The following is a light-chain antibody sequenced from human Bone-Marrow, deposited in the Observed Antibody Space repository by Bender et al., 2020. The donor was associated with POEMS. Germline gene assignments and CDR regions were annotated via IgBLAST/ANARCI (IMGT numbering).Light chain of an antibody. CDR2: GNT. CDR1: SSDVGSYKP. Sequence: QSALTQPASMSGSPGQSITISCTETSSDVGSYKPVSWYQQVPGTAPKLLIHGNTNRPSGVPDRFSGSKSGTSASLAITGLQAEDEANYYCQSYDSSLSVWVFGGGTKVTVL. J-gene: IGLJ3*02. CDR3: QSYDSSLSVWV. V-gene: IGLV1-40*01.